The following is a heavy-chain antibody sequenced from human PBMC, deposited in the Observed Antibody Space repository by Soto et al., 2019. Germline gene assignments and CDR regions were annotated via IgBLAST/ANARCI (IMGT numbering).Heavy chain of an antibody. CDR1: GGSISSGGYY. V-gene: IGHV4-31*03. J-gene: IGHJ3*02. CDR2: IYYSGST. D-gene: IGHD3-9*01. CDR3: ARHEGYFDWLLSPLDAFDI. Sequence: PSETLSLTCTVSGGSISSGGYYWSWIRQHPGKGLEWIGYIYYSGSTYYNPSLKSRVTISADTSKNQFSLKLSSVTAADTAVYYCARHEGYFDWLLSPLDAFDIWGQGTMVTVSS.